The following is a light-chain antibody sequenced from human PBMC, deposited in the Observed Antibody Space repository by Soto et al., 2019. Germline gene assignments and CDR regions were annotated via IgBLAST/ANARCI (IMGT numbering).Light chain of an antibody. Sequence: EIVLTQSPATLSLSPGERATLSCRASQSVSSYLAWYQQIPGQAPRLLIYAGSSRATGIPDRFSGSGSGTEFTLTISSLQSGDFAVYYCQQYNKWPPITFGQGTRLEIK. CDR3: QQYNKWPPIT. CDR2: AGS. J-gene: IGKJ5*01. CDR1: QSVSSY. V-gene: IGKV3-11*01.